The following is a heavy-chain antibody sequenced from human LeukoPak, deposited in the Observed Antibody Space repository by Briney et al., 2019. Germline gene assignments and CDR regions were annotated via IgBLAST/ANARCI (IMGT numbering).Heavy chain of an antibody. CDR3: VKDRDTTGYEH. D-gene: IGHD3-22*01. Sequence: PGGSLRLSCAASGFTFEDYAMHWVRQAPGKGLEWVSFVTGDGSSTYYADSVKGRFTISRDNSKNSLYLQMNSLRIEDTALYYCVKDRDTTGYEHWGQGTLVTVSS. V-gene: IGHV3-43*02. CDR2: VTGDGSST. CDR1: GFTFEDYA. J-gene: IGHJ1*01.